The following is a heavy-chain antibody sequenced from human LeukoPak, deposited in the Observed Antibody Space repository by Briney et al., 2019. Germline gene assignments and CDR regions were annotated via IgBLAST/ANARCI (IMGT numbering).Heavy chain of an antibody. CDR3: AGTIFGVVIISRGGYMDV. CDR2: IYYSGST. Sequence: SQTLSLTCTVSGGSISSGDYYWSWIRQPPGKGLEWIGDIYYSGSTSYNPSLKSRVTRAVDTVKNQFSLKLSSVTAADTAVYYCAGTIFGVVIISRGGYMDVWGKGTTVTVSS. D-gene: IGHD3-3*01. V-gene: IGHV4-30-4*08. CDR1: GGSISSGDYY. J-gene: IGHJ6*03.